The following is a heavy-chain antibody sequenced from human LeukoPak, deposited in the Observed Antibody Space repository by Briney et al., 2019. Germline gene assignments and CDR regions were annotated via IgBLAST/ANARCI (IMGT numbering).Heavy chain of an antibody. Sequence: SETLSLTCTVSGASFSSGDQYWNWIRQRPGEGLEWIGSIHPSGALYNNPSLESRVTVSIDTSKNQFSLNLNSVTAADTAVYFCSRGLDSRKLGYWGQGTLVTVSS. D-gene: IGHD3-22*01. CDR3: SRGLDSRKLGY. CDR2: IHPSGAL. CDR1: GASFSSGDQY. J-gene: IGHJ4*02. V-gene: IGHV4-31*03.